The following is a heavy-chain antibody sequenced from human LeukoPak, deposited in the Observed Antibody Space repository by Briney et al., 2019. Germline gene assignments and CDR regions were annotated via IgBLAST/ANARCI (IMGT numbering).Heavy chain of an antibody. J-gene: IGHJ4*02. CDR2: ISSSSSYI. Sequence: AGGSLRLSCAASGFTFSSYSMNWVRQAPGKGLEWVSSISSSSSYIYYADSVKGRFTISRDNAKNSLYLQMNSLRAEDTAVYYCARDSRKYQLLSPFVYWGQGTLVTVSS. CDR3: ARDSRKYQLLSPFVY. CDR1: GFTFSSYS. V-gene: IGHV3-21*01. D-gene: IGHD2-2*01.